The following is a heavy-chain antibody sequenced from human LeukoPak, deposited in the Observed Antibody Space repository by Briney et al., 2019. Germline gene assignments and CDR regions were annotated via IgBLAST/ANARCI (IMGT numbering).Heavy chain of an antibody. D-gene: IGHD4-17*01. CDR1: DGSITNYD. CDR3: ARGYGDFRVEGRYFHS. V-gene: IGHV4-59*01. CDR2: VHYSGTT. Sequence: PSEALSLTCTVSDGSITNYDWSWVRQPPGKGLEFIGHVHYSGTTNYNPSLRSRVSIDTSKQHFFLKLKSVTAADTAVYYCARGYGDFRVEGRYFHSWGQGTLVTVSS. J-gene: IGHJ4*02.